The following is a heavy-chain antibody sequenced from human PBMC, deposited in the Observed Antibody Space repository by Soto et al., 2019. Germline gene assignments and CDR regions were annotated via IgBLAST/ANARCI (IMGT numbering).Heavy chain of an antibody. J-gene: IGHJ5*02. CDR3: ARARSNDKTFDP. CDR1: GGSISSGGYY. D-gene: IGHD4-4*01. V-gene: IGHV4-31*03. CDR2: IYYSGST. Sequence: SETLSLTCTVSGGSISSGGYYWSWIRQHPGKGLEWIGYIYYSGSTYYNPSLKSRVTISVDTSKNQFSLKLSSVTAADTAVYYCARARSNDKTFDPWGQGTLVTVSS.